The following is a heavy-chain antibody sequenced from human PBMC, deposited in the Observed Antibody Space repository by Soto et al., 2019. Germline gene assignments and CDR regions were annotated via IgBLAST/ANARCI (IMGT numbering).Heavy chain of an antibody. Sequence: GSLRLSCAAPGFTFSSYTMSWVRQAPGKGLEWVSAISGSGGSTYYADSVKGRFTISRDNSKNTLYLQMNSLRAEDTAVYYCAKPRRTIAVADPFDYWGQGTLVTVSS. J-gene: IGHJ4*02. D-gene: IGHD6-19*01. CDR1: GFTFSSYT. V-gene: IGHV3-23*01. CDR3: AKPRRTIAVADPFDY. CDR2: ISGSGGST.